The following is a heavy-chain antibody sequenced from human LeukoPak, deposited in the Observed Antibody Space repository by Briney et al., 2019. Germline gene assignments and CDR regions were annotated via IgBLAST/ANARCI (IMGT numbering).Heavy chain of an antibody. CDR2: IYSGGST. V-gene: IGHV3-66*02. CDR3: ARVSYCGVDCPEHYYYYYMYV. CDR1: GFTVSSNY. D-gene: IGHD2-21*01. Sequence: PGGSLRLSRAASGFTVSSNYMSWVRQPPGKGLEWVSVIYSGGSTYYADSVKGRFTISRDNYKNTLYFQMNSLTAEDTAVYYCARVSYCGVDCPEHYYYYYMYVWGKGTTVTVSS. J-gene: IGHJ6*03.